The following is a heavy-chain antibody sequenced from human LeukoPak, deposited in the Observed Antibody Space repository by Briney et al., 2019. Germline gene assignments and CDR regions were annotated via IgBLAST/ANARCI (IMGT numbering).Heavy chain of an antibody. CDR2: IKQDGSEK. CDR3: AKGSAAAGTIYTFDI. D-gene: IGHD6-13*01. Sequence: GGSLRLSCAASGFTFSIYWMSWVRQAPGKGLEWVANIKQDGSEKYYVDSVKGRFTISRDNSKNTLNLQMNSLRAEDTAVYYCAKGSAAAGTIYTFDIWGQGTMVTVSS. J-gene: IGHJ3*02. CDR1: GFTFSIYW. V-gene: IGHV3-7*03.